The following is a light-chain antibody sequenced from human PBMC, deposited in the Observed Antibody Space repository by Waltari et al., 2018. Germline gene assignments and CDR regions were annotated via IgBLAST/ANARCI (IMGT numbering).Light chain of an antibody. CDR1: QSDSSN. V-gene: IGKV3-15*01. CDR3: QQYNNWPGYT. J-gene: IGKJ2*01. Sequence: EIVMTQSPATLSVSPGERATLSCWASQSDSSNLAWYQQKPGQAPRLLIYGASTRATGISARFSGRGSGTEVTLTISNLQSEDFAVYYCQQYNNWPGYTFGQGTKLEIK. CDR2: GAS.